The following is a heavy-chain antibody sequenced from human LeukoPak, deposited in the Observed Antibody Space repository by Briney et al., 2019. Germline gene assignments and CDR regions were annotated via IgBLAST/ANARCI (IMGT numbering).Heavy chain of an antibody. CDR2: IGTAGDT. CDR3: ARGGYDSSGYLLRPPDY. V-gene: IGHV3-13*01. Sequence: PGGSLRLSCAASGFTFSSYDMHWVRHATGKGLEWVSAIGTAGDTYYPGSVKGRFTISRENAKISLYLQMNSLRAGDTPVYYCARGGYDSSGYLLRPPDYGGQGTLVTVSS. CDR1: GFTFSSYD. D-gene: IGHD3-22*01. J-gene: IGHJ4*02.